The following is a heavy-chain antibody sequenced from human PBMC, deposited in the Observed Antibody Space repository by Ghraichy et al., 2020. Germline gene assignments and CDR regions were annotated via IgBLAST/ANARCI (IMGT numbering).Heavy chain of an antibody. V-gene: IGHV4-34*01. CDR3: ARGLGYYDSSGYYNY. D-gene: IGHD3-22*01. J-gene: IGHJ4*02. CDR2: INHSGTI. Sequence: GSLRLSCAVYGGSFSGYYWSWIRQTPGKGLEWIGEINHSGTITYNMSLKSRVTLSVDTSKNQFSLKLNSVTAADTAVYYCARGLGYYDSSGYYNYCGQGTLVTVSS. CDR1: GGSFSGYY.